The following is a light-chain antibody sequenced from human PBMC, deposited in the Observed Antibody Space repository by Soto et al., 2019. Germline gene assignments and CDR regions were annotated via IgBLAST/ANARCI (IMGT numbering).Light chain of an antibody. J-gene: IGKJ5*01. CDR2: GAS. CDR1: QSVSSSY. V-gene: IGKV3-20*01. Sequence: ENLLTQSPSTLSLSPGERTTPSCRSSQSVSSSYLAWYQPKPGQAPRLLIYGASSRATGIPDRFSGSGSGTDFTLTISRLEPEDFAVYYCQQYGSSITFGQGTRLEIK. CDR3: QQYGSSIT.